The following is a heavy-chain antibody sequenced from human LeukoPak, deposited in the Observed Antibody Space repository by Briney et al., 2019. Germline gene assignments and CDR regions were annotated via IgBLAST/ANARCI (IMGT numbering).Heavy chain of an antibody. J-gene: IGHJ6*02. CDR2: IYSSGST. D-gene: IGHD3-10*01. V-gene: IGHV3-53*01. CDR1: GFTVSSNY. Sequence: PGGSLRLSCAASGFTVSSNYMSWVRQAPGKGLEWVSVIYSSGSTYYADSVKGRFTISRDNSKNTLYLQMNSLRAEDTAVYYCARGNVLLWFGELYGMDVWGQGTTVTVSS. CDR3: ARGNVLLWFGELYGMDV.